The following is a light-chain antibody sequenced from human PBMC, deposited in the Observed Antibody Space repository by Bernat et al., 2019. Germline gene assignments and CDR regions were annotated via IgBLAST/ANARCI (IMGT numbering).Light chain of an antibody. Sequence: DIQMTQSPSSLSASVGDRVTITCRASQSINSYLNWYQQKPGKAPNLLIYAASSLQSGVPSRFSGSGSGTGFTLTISSLQPEDFATYYCQQTYSTPPDTFGQGNKVEIK. J-gene: IGKJ2*01. V-gene: IGKV1-39*01. CDR1: QSINSY. CDR3: QQTYSTPPDT. CDR2: AAS.